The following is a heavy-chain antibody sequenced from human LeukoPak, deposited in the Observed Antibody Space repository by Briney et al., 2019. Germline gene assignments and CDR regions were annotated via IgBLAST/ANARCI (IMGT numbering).Heavy chain of an antibody. V-gene: IGHV1-18*01. J-gene: IGHJ4*02. CDR2: ISAYNGST. CDR1: GYTFTSYG. Sequence: ASVKVSCKASGYTFTSYGISWVRQAPGQGLEWMGWISAYNGSTNYAQKLQGRVTMTTDTSTSTAYMELRSLRSDDTAVYYCARLRSYSSSWYPYFDYWGQGTLVTVSS. CDR3: ARLRSYSSSWYPYFDY. D-gene: IGHD6-13*01.